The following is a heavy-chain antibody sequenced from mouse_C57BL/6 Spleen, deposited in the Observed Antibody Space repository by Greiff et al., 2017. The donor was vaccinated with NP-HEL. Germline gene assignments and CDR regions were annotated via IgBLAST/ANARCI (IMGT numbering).Heavy chain of an antibody. J-gene: IGHJ2*01. CDR2: IDPETGGT. CDR3: TRGIYYYGSISLDY. V-gene: IGHV1-15*01. D-gene: IGHD1-1*01. Sequence: VQLQQSGAELVRPGASVTLSCKASGYTFTDYEMHWVKQTPVHGLEWIGAIDPETGGTAYNQKFQGKAILTADKSSNTAYMELSRLTSEASAVYYYTRGIYYYGSISLDYWGQGTTLTVAS. CDR1: GYTFTDYE.